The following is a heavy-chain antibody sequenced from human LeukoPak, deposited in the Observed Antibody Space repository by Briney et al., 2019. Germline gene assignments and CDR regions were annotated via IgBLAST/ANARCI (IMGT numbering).Heavy chain of an antibody. J-gene: IGHJ4*02. CDR1: GCTFSSYA. CDR2: IIPILGIA. Sequence: SVKVSCKASGCTFSSYAISWVRQAPGPGLEWMGRIIPILGIANYAQKFQGRVTITADKSTSTAYMELSSLRSEDTAVYYCARPSSVEDYFDYWGQGTLVTVSS. D-gene: IGHD6-25*01. V-gene: IGHV1-69*04. CDR3: ARPSSVEDYFDY.